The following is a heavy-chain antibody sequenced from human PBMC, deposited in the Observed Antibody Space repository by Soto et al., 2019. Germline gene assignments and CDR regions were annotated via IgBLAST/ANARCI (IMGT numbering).Heavy chain of an antibody. J-gene: IGHJ6*02. Sequence: PGGSLRLSCAASGFTFSSYWMSWVRQAPGKGLEWVANIKQDGSEKYYVDSVKGRFTISRDNAKNSLYLQMNSLRAEDTAVYYCARNSNYYYYYGMDVWGQGTTVTAP. CDR1: GFTFSSYW. CDR3: ARNSNYYYYYGMDV. CDR2: IKQDGSEK. V-gene: IGHV3-7*01. D-gene: IGHD4-4*01.